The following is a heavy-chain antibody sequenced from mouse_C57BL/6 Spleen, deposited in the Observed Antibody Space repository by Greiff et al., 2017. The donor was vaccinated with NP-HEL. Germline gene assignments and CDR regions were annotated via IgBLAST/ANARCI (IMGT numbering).Heavy chain of an antibody. CDR1: GFTFSSYG. Sequence: VQLKESGGDLVKPGGSLKLSCAASGFTFSSYGMSWVRQTPDKRLEWVATISSGGSYNYYPDSVKGRFTISRDNAKNTLYLQMSSLKSEDTAMYYCARPPTIVTTRGFAYWGQGTLVTVSA. CDR3: ARPPTIVTTRGFAY. D-gene: IGHD2-5*01. V-gene: IGHV5-6*01. CDR2: ISSGGSYN. J-gene: IGHJ3*01.